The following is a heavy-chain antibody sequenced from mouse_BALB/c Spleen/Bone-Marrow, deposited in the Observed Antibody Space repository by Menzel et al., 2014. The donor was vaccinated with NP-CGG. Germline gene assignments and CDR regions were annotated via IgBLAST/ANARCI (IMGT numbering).Heavy chain of an antibody. J-gene: IGHJ4*01. CDR2: IYYSGTI. CDR1: GISITTGNYR. D-gene: IGHD2-4*01. V-gene: IGHV3-5*02. CDR3: ARDGGLRGYAMDY. Sequence: EVQRVESGPGLVKPSQTESLTCTVTGISITTGNYRWSWIRQFPGNKLEWIGYIYYSGTITYNPSLTSRTTITRDTSKNQFFLEMNSLTAEDTATYYCARDGGLRGYAMDYWGQGTSVTVSS.